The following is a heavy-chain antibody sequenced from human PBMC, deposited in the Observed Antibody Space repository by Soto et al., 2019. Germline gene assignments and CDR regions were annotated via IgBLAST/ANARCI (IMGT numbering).Heavy chain of an antibody. J-gene: IGHJ4*02. Sequence: SETLSLTCAVSGYSISSGYYWGWIRQPPGKGLEWIGSIYRSGKTYFNSTLKSRVTMSVDTSKNQFSLDLSSLTAADTAVYYCVRDELGYYFDNWGQGTLVTVSS. D-gene: IGHD1-7*01. V-gene: IGHV4-38-2*02. CDR1: GYSISSGYY. CDR2: IYRSGKT. CDR3: VRDELGYYFDN.